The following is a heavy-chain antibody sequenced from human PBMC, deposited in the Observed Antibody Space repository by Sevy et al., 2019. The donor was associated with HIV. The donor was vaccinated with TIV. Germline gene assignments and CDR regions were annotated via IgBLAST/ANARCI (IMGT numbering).Heavy chain of an antibody. V-gene: IGHV4-38-2*02. CDR1: GYSISSAYS. CDR3: SSFGRLIIINDDTFGI. J-gene: IGHJ3*02. Sequence: SETLSLTCTVSGYSISSAYSWGWIRQPPGKGLEWIANIYHDGSTYYNPSLNSRVTISIDTSKNKFSLKLSSVTDADTAVYYCSSFGRLIIINDDTFGIWGQGTMVTVSS. CDR2: IYHDGST. D-gene: IGHD3-9*01.